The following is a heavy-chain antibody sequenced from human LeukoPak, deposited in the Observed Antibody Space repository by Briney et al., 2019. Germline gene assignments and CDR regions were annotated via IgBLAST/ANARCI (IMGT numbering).Heavy chain of an antibody. Sequence: GGSLRLSRAASGFTFTTNAMSWVRQAPGRGLEWVSAISGRTGATYYADSEKGWFTIARNNSKSTLYLRMDSLRGEDTAVYYCAKCGNSGCHLIDYRGQGTLVTVSS. J-gene: IGHJ4*02. V-gene: IGHV3-23*01. CDR2: ISGRTGAT. CDR1: GFTFTTNA. D-gene: IGHD5-12*01. CDR3: AKCGNSGCHLIDY.